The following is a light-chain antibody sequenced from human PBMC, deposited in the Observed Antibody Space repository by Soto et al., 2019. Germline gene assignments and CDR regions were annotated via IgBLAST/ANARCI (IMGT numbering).Light chain of an antibody. J-gene: IGKJ1*01. CDR3: QQYGSSPRT. V-gene: IGKV1-5*01. CDR2: AAS. CDR1: QSISSW. Sequence: MTQSPAALSASVGDRATITCRASQSISSWLAWYQQKPGKAPKLLIYAASSLQSGVPSRFSGSGSGTDFTLTISRLEPEDFAVYYCQQYGSSPRTFGQGTKVDIK.